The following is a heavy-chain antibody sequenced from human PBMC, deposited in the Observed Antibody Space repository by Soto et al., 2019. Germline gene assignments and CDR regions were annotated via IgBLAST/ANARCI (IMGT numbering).Heavy chain of an antibody. CDR1: GFTFSSYA. Sequence: LRLSCSASGFTFSSYAMRWVRQSPGKVLEWVAVISYDGSNKYYADSVKGRFTISRDNSKNTLYLQMKSLRAEDTAVYYCAREKGGSYGVVTLVYGMEVWGQGTTVTVSS. J-gene: IGHJ6*02. CDR2: ISYDGSNK. V-gene: IGHV3-30-3*01. CDR3: AREKGGSYGVVTLVYGMEV. D-gene: IGHD5-18*01.